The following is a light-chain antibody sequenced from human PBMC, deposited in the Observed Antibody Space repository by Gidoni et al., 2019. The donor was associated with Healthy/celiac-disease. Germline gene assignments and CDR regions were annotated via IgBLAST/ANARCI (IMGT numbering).Light chain of an antibody. CDR2: KDS. V-gene: IGLV3-25*02. CDR1: ALPKQY. CDR3: QSADSSGTLEV. J-gene: IGLJ2*01. Sequence: SYELTQPPSVSVPPGQTARITCSGDALPKQYAYWYQQKPGQAPVLVIYKDSERPSGIPERFSGSSSGTTVTLTISGVQAEDEADYYCQSADSSGTLEVFGGGTKLTVL.